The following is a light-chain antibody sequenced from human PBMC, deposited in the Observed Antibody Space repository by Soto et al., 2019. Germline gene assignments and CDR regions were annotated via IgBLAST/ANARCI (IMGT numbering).Light chain of an antibody. Sequence: EIVMTQSPATLSVSPGERATLSCRASQSVSSNLAWYQQKPGQAPRLLIYRASTRATGIPARFSGSGSGTDFTLTISSPQSEDFAVYYCQHYNNWPPWTFGQGTKVEIK. CDR3: QHYNNWPPWT. V-gene: IGKV3-15*01. CDR2: RAS. J-gene: IGKJ1*01. CDR1: QSVSSN.